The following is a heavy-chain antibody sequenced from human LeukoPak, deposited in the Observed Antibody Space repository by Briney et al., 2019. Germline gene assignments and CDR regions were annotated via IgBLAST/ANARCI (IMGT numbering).Heavy chain of an antibody. CDR3: AREVPYCSSTSCLSDGMDV. V-gene: IGHV4-59*01. Sequence: SETLSLTCTVSGGSISSYYWSWIRQPPGKGLEWIGYIYYSGSTNYNPSLKSRVTISVDTSKNQFPLKLSSVTAADTAVYYCAREVPYCSSTSCLSDGMDVWGQGTTVTVSS. CDR1: GGSISSYY. D-gene: IGHD2-2*01. CDR2: IYYSGST. J-gene: IGHJ6*02.